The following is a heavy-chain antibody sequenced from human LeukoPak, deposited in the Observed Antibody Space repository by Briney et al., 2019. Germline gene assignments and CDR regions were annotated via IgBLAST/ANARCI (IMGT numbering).Heavy chain of an antibody. D-gene: IGHD3-9*01. Sequence: PSETLSLTCTVSGGSISSSSYYWGWIRQPPGKGLEWIGSIYYSGSTNYNPSLKSRVTISVDTSKNQFSLKLSSVTAADTAVYYCARGRTISSAIRYFQHWDQGTLVTVSS. J-gene: IGHJ1*01. CDR2: IYYSGST. CDR3: ARGRTISSAIRYFQH. V-gene: IGHV4-39*07. CDR1: GGSISSSSYY.